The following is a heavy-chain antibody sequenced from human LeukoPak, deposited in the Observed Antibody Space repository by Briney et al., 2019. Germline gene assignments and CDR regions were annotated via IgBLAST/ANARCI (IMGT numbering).Heavy chain of an antibody. CDR1: GFTFSSYG. J-gene: IGHJ4*02. V-gene: IGHV3-30*03. CDR2: ISYDGSNK. CDR3: AGSWDY. D-gene: IGHD3-10*01. Sequence: PGRSLRLSCAASGFTFSSYGMHWVRQAPGKGLEWVAVISYDGSNKYYADSVKGRFTISRDNSKNTLYLQMNSLRAEDTAVYYCAGSWDYWGQGTLVTVSS.